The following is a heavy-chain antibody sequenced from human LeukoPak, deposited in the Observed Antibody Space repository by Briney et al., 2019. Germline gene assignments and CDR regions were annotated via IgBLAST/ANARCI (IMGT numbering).Heavy chain of an antibody. CDR3: ARDFSSSSTVYYYYYMDV. D-gene: IGHD6-6*01. J-gene: IGHJ6*03. Sequence: SETLSLTCTVSGGSISSRTYYWGWIRQPPGKGLEWIGTIYYSGTTYYNPSLKSRVTISLDTSKNQFSLKLSSVTAADTAIYYCARDFSSSSTVYYYYYMDVWGKGTTVTVSS. V-gene: IGHV4-39*07. CDR2: IYYSGTT. CDR1: GGSISSRTYY.